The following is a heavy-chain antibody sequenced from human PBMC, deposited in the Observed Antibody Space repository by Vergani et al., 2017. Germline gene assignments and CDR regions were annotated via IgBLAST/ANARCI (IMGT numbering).Heavy chain of an antibody. D-gene: IGHD5-12*01. CDR3: ARFRGPDIVGTAFDH. V-gene: IGHV4-34*01. CDR2: INDIGTT. Sequence: QVQLQQWGAGLLKTSETLSLTCGVHGGSFSVYYWSWIRQSPGKGLEWIGAINDIGTTNYNPSLRSRVTISVDTSKTQFSLRLNSVTAADTAVYFCARFRGPDIVGTAFDHWAQGTLVTVSS. J-gene: IGHJ4*02. CDR1: GGSFSVYY.